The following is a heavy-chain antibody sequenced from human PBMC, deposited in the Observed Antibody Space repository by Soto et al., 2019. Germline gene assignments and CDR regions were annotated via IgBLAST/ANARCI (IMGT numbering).Heavy chain of an antibody. Sequence: SVKRSWKTCGGTFSSYAISLVRQAPGQGLEWMGGIIPIFGTANYAQKFQGRVTITADKSTSTAYMELSSLRSEDTAVYYCARDDYCSSTSCYTRWFDPWGQGTMVTVSS. CDR2: IIPIFGTA. J-gene: IGHJ5*02. D-gene: IGHD2-2*02. V-gene: IGHV1-69*06. CDR3: ARDDYCSSTSCYTRWFDP. CDR1: GGTFSSYA.